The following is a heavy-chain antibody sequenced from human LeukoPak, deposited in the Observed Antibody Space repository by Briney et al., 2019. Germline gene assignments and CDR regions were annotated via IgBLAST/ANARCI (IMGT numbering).Heavy chain of an antibody. CDR1: GYTFTSYW. CDR3: ARCVSSSSADY. Sequence: GESLKISCKGSGYTFTSYWIAWVRQMPGKGLEWMGIIYPDDSDTRYSPFFQGQVTISADKSISTAYLQWSSLKASDTAMYYCARCVSSSSADYWGQGTLVTVSS. J-gene: IGHJ4*02. CDR2: IYPDDSDT. V-gene: IGHV5-51*01. D-gene: IGHD6-6*01.